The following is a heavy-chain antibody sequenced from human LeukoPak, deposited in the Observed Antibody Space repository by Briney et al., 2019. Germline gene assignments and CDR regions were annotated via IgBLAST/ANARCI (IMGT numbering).Heavy chain of an antibody. CDR3: ARRGTSGNYQMLHFDS. CDR2: VYDTGDT. V-gene: IGHV4-59*08. D-gene: IGHD1-7*01. Sequence: SETLSLTCTVSGTSITRTYWSWIRQPSGRGLESVGYVYDTGDTNYNPSLKSRVTMSLDTSKNQFSLTLSSVTAADTAIYYCARRGTSGNYQMLHFDSWGQGILVTVSS. CDR1: GTSITRTY. J-gene: IGHJ4*02.